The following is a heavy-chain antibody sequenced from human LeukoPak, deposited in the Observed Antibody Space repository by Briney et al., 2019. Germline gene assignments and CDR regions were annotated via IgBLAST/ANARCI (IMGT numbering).Heavy chain of an antibody. CDR2: VSYSGTT. CDR1: GGSISSSTYY. J-gene: IGHJ5*02. V-gene: IGHV4-39*02. Sequence: PSETLSLTCTVSGGSISSSTYYWGWVRQPPGKGLEWIGSVSYSGTTYYNTFLRSRVTISIDTSRNQFSLRVTSVTAADTAVYYCARETPAVRNNCFDPWGQGTLVTVSS. D-gene: IGHD2-2*01. CDR3: ARETPAVRNNCFDP.